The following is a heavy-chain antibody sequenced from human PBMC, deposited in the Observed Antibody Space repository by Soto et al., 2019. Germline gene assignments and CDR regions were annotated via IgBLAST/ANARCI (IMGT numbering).Heavy chain of an antibody. V-gene: IGHV3-11*01. CDR2: ISGNGRII. D-gene: IGHD4-17*01. J-gene: IGHJ4*02. CDR1: GFIFSDYY. CDR3: ARDFDADSRTDFDY. Sequence: QVQLVESGGGLVKPGGSLRLSCATSGFIFSDYYMHWIRQAPGKGLEWISYISGNGRIIQYADSAKGRFTISRDNAQHSLYLQMNSLRAEDTALYFCARDFDADSRTDFDYWSQGTLVTVSS.